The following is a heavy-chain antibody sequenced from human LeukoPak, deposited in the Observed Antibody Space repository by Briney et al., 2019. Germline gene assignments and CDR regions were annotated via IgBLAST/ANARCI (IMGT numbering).Heavy chain of an antibody. Sequence: SGPTLVNPTQTLTLTCTFSGFSLSTSGVGVGWIRQPPGKALEWLAVIYGGDDKRFSPSLKSRLTITKDTSKNQVILTMTNMDPVGTATYYCASLFSTWGGFDYWGQGTLVTVSS. CDR2: IYGGDDK. D-gene: IGHD7-27*01. CDR1: GFSLSTSGVG. J-gene: IGHJ4*02. CDR3: ASLFSTWGGFDY. V-gene: IGHV2-5*02.